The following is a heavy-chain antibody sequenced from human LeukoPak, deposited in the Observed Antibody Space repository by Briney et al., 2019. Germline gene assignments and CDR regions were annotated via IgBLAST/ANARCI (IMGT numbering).Heavy chain of an antibody. Sequence: SETLSLTCAVYGGSFSGYYWSWIRQPPGKGLEWIGEINSSGSNNYNPSLKSRVTISVDTSKNQFSLKLSSVTAADTAVYYCSRGEVLMVYAIFIYWGQGTLVTVSS. CDR2: INSSGSN. V-gene: IGHV4-34*01. J-gene: IGHJ4*02. CDR3: SRGEVLMVYAIFIY. CDR1: GGSFSGYY. D-gene: IGHD2-8*01.